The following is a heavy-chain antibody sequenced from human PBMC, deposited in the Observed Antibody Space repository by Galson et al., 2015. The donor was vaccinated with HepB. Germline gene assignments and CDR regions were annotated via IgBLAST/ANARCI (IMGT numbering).Heavy chain of an antibody. Sequence: SLRLSCAASGFTFSSYNMNWVRQAPGKGLEWISYISATGTTIDYADSVKGRFTISRDNAKNSLYLQMSSLRAEDTAVYYCARASTRISGKYYYMDVWGKGTSVTVSS. CDR1: GFTFSSYN. CDR2: ISATGTTI. J-gene: IGHJ6*03. D-gene: IGHD2/OR15-2a*01. CDR3: ARASTRISGKYYYMDV. V-gene: IGHV3-48*01.